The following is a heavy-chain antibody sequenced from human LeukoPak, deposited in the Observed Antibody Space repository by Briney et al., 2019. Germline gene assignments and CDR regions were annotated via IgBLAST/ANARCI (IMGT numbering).Heavy chain of an antibody. Sequence: PSETLSLTCTVSGGSISSYYWSWIWQPPGKGLEWIGYIYYSGSTNYNPSLKSRVTISVDTSKNQFSLKLSSVTAADTAVYYCASSAAAAYNWFDPWGQGALVTVSS. V-gene: IGHV4-59*01. D-gene: IGHD6-13*01. CDR2: IYYSGST. CDR3: ASSAAAAYNWFDP. CDR1: GGSISSYY. J-gene: IGHJ5*02.